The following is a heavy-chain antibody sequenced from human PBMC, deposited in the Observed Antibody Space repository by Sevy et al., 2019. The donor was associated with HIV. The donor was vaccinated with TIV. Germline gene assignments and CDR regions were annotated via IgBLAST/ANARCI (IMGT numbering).Heavy chain of an antibody. CDR1: GFTFSSYS. J-gene: IGHJ6*02. D-gene: IGHD2-15*01. V-gene: IGHV3-21*01. CDR2: ISSSSSYI. CDR3: ARDLGIVVVVAATGYGMDV. Sequence: GESLKISCAASGFTFSSYSMNWVRQAPGKGLEWVSSISSSSSYIYYADSVKGRFTISRDNAKNSLYLQMNSLRAEDTAVYYCARDLGIVVVVAATGYGMDVWGQGTTVTVSS.